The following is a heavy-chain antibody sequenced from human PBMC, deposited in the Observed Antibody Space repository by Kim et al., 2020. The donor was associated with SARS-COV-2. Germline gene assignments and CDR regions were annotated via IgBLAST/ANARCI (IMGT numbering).Heavy chain of an antibody. D-gene: IGHD3-9*01. Sequence: ASVKVSCKASGYTFTSYAMNWVRQAPGQGLEWMGWINTNTGNPTYAQGFTGRFVFSLDTSVSTAYLQISSLKAEDTAVYYCARDVLRYFDWLFQPSLPCFDYWGQGTLVTVSS. CDR1: GYTFTSYA. V-gene: IGHV7-4-1*02. J-gene: IGHJ4*02. CDR2: INTNTGNP. CDR3: ARDVLRYFDWLFQPSLPCFDY.